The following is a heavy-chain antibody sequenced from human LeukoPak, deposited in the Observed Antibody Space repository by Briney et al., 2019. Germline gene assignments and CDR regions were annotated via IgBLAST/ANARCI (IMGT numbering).Heavy chain of an antibody. Sequence: GGSLRLSCAASGFTFSSYAMSWVRQAPGKWLEWVSAISGCGGSTYYADSVKGRFTISRDNSKNTLYLQMNSLRAEDTAIYYCAKDLPYYYDSSGYLNWGQGTLVTVSS. D-gene: IGHD3-22*01. CDR1: GFTFSSYA. J-gene: IGHJ4*02. CDR2: ISGCGGST. CDR3: AKDLPYYYDSSGYLN. V-gene: IGHV3-23*01.